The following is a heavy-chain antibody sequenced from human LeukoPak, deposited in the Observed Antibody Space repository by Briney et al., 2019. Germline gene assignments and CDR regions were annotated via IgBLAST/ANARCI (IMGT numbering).Heavy chain of an antibody. Sequence: GGSLRLSCAASGFTFSSYAMSWVRRAPGKGLEWVSAISGSGGSTYYADSVKGRFTISRDNSKNTLYLQMNSLRAEDTAVYYCAKAFLSIVVVTAYDYWGQGTLVTVSS. V-gene: IGHV3-23*01. CDR2: ISGSGGST. CDR1: GFTFSSYA. D-gene: IGHD2-21*02. CDR3: AKAFLSIVVVTAYDY. J-gene: IGHJ4*02.